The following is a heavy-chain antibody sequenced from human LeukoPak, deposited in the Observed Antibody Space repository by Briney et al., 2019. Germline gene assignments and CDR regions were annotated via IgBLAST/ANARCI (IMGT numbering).Heavy chain of an antibody. Sequence: ASVKVSCKASGYTFTSYGVSWVRQAPGQGLEWMGWISGYNGNTNYAQKLQGRVTMTTDTSTSTVYTELRSLRSDDTAVYYCARDHSSSSRASDYWGQGTLVTVSS. V-gene: IGHV1-18*01. J-gene: IGHJ4*02. CDR2: ISGYNGNT. CDR1: GYTFTSYG. D-gene: IGHD6-6*01. CDR3: ARDHSSSSRASDY.